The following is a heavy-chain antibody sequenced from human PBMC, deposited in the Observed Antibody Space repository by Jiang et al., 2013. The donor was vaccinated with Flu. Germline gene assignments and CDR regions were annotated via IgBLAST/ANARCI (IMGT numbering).Heavy chain of an antibody. V-gene: IGHV4-34*01. Sequence: LLKPSETLSLTCAVYGGSFSGYYWSWIRQPPGKGLEWIGEINHSGSTNYNPSLKSRVTISVDTSKNQFSLKLSSVTAADTAVYYCARGPLTMTHNWFDPWGQGTLVTASS. J-gene: IGHJ5*02. CDR1: GGSFSGYY. CDR3: ARGPLTMTHNWFDP. D-gene: IGHD3-22*01. CDR2: INHSGST.